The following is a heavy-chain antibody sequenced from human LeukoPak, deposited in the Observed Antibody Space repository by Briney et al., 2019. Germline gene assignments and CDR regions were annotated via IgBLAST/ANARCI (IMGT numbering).Heavy chain of an antibody. CDR2: ISNDERNK. J-gene: IGHJ1*01. CDR1: GFIFTNFA. D-gene: IGHD5-24*01. V-gene: IGHV3-30*04. CDR3: AKDDVGDGYNSAEYFQH. Sequence: PGGSLRLSCAASGFIFTNFAMHWVRQAPGKGLEWVAVISNDERNKYYAESVKGRFTISRDNSKNTLYLQMNSLRAEDTAVYYCAKDDVGDGYNSAEYFQHWGQGTLVTVSS.